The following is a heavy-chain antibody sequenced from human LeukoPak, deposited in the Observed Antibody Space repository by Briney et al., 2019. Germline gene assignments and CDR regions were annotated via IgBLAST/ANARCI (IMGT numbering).Heavy chain of an antibody. CDR3: ARARIAVAGTFDY. D-gene: IGHD6-19*01. CDR2: INAGNGNT. V-gene: IGHV1-3*01. J-gene: IGHJ4*02. CDR1: GYTITSYA. Sequence: ASVKVSCKASGYTITSYAMHWVRQAPGQRLEWMGWINAGNGNTKYSQKFQGRVTITRDTSASTAYMELSSLRSEDTAVYYCARARIAVAGTFDYWGQGTLVTVSS.